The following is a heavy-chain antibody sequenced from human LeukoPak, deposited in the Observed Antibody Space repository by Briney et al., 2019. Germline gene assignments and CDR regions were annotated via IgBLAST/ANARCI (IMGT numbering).Heavy chain of an antibody. CDR1: GFTFSSYS. V-gene: IGHV3-21*01. CDR3: ARDYYGDYSFDY. CDR2: ISRSSSSYI. J-gene: IGHJ4*02. Sequence: GGSLRLSCAASGFTFSSYSINWVRQAPGKGLEWVSSISRSSSSYIYYADSVKGRFTISRDNAKNSLYLQMNSLRAEDTAVYYCARDYYGDYSFDYWGQGTLVTVSS. D-gene: IGHD4-17*01.